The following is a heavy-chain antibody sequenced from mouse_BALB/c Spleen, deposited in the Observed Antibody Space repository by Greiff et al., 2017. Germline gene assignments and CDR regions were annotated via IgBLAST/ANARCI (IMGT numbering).Heavy chain of an antibody. V-gene: IGHV5-17*02. J-gene: IGHJ1*01. CDR3: ASISTVGFEV. Sequence: EVPLVESGGGLVQPGGSRKLSCAASGFTFSSFGMHWVRQAPEKGLEWVAYISSGSSTIYYADTVKGRFTISRDNPKNTLFLQMTSLRSEDTAMYYCASISTVGFEVWGAGTTVTVSS. CDR2: ISSGSSTI. CDR1: GFTFSSFG. D-gene: IGHD1-1*01.